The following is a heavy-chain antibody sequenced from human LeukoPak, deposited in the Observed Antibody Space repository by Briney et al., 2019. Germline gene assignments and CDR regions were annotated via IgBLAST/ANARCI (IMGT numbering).Heavy chain of an antibody. V-gene: IGHV1-69*02. CDR2: IIPILGIA. Sequence: SVKVSCKASGGTFSSYTISWVRQAPGQGLEWMGRIIPILGIANYAQKFQGRVTITADKSTSTAYMELSSLRSEDTAVYYCARSGGYGGSYYAEYWGQGTLVTVSS. CDR3: ARSGGYGGSYYAEY. CDR1: GGTFSSYT. D-gene: IGHD1-26*01. J-gene: IGHJ4*02.